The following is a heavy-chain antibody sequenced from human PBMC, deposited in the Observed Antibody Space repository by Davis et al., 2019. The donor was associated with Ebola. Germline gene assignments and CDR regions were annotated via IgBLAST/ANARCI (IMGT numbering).Heavy chain of an antibody. CDR2: IYYTGST. CDR3: ARIVASSSEMDV. CDR1: GGSVSSGDYY. D-gene: IGHD3-16*02. J-gene: IGHJ6*04. Sequence: MPSETLSLTCSVSGGSVSSGDYYWNWIRQPPGRGLEWIGYIYYTGSTIYSASLKSRVTISIDTSKNQFSLRLRSVTTADTAVYYCARIVASSSEMDVWGKGTTVTVSS. V-gene: IGHV4-61*08.